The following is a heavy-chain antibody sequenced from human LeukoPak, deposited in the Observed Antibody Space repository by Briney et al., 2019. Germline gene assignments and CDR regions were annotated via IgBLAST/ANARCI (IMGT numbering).Heavy chain of an antibody. D-gene: IGHD3-22*01. J-gene: IGHJ4*02. V-gene: IGHV4-34*01. CDR1: GGSFSGYY. CDR3: ARCTYYDSSGLDY. Sequence: TSETLSLTCAVYGGSFSGYYWSWIRQPPGKGLEWIGEINHSGSTNYNPSLKSRVTISVDTSKNQFSLKLSSVTAADTAVYYCARCTYYDSSGLDYWGQGTLVTVSS. CDR2: INHSGST.